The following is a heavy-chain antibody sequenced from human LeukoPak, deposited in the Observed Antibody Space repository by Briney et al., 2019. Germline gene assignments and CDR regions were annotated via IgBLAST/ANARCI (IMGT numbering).Heavy chain of an antibody. Sequence: ASVKVSCKASGYTFTSYGISWVRQAPGQGLEWMGWISAYNGNTNYAQKLQGRVTMTTDTSTSTAYMELRSLRSDDTAVYYCARDTCSSTSCYDATFDYWGHGTLVTVSS. J-gene: IGHJ4*01. V-gene: IGHV1-18*01. CDR1: GYTFTSYG. CDR2: ISAYNGNT. D-gene: IGHD2-2*01. CDR3: ARDTCSSTSCYDATFDY.